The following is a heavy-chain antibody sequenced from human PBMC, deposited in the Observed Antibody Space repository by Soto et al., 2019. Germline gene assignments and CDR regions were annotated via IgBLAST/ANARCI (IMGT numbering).Heavy chain of an antibody. CDR3: VRGYCTTSPCSGDFQF. V-gene: IGHV1-46*01. J-gene: IGHJ1*01. Sequence: GASVKVSGKASGYKFTTYFIHGVGQSPLQGLEWMGMIHPSGDTGYAQKFRGRVTMTIDTSTTTAYMELRNLTSEDTAVYFSVRGYCTTSPCSGDFQFWGQGTLVTVSS. CDR1: GYKFTTYF. D-gene: IGHD2-15*01. CDR2: IHPSGDT.